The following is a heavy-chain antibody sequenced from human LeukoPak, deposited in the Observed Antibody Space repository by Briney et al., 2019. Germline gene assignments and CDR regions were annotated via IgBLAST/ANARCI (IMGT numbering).Heavy chain of an antibody. V-gene: IGHV4-39*01. J-gene: IGHJ4*02. CDR1: GGSISNSSYY. CDR2: IYYSGST. CDR3: ARHVGDKWLQSTFDY. D-gene: IGHD5-24*01. Sequence: SETLSLTCTVSGGSISNSSYYWGWIRQPPGKGLEWIGSIYYSGSTYYNPSLKSRVTMSVDTSKNQFSLKLSSVSAADTAVYFCARHVGDKWLQSTFDYWGQGTLVTVSS.